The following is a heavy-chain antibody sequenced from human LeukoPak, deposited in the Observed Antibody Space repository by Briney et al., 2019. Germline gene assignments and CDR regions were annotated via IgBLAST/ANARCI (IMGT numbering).Heavy chain of an antibody. CDR2: MSPNSGNT. Sequence: SVNVSCKASGYTFTIYDFNWVRQATGQGLEWMGWMSPNSGNTGYAQKFQGRVTMTSNTSISTAYMELSGLRSEDTAIYYCARGPSYYDFHHWGQGTLVTVSS. CDR1: GYTFTIYD. D-gene: IGHD3-3*01. J-gene: IGHJ4*02. V-gene: IGHV1-8*01. CDR3: ARGPSYYDFHH.